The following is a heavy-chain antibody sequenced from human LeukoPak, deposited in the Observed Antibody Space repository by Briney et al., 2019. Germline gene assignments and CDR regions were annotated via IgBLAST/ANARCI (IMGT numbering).Heavy chain of an antibody. D-gene: IGHD2-2*01. CDR1: GFTFSSYG. CDR2: IWDDGSNK. V-gene: IGHV3-33*01. J-gene: IGHJ2*01. Sequence: PVGSLRLSCAASGFTFSSYGMHWGRQAPGKGLEWVAVIWDDGSNKYYADSVKGRFTISRDNSKNTLYLQMNSLRAEDTVVYYCARDYQDWYFDLWGRGTLVTVSS. CDR3: ARDYQDWYFDL.